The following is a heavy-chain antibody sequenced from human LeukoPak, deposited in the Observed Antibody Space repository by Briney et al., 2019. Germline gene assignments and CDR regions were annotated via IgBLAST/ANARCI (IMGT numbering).Heavy chain of an antibody. CDR2: VSGSGDST. V-gene: IGHV3-23*01. CDR3: ARDHDYGGNSPFDY. CDR1: GFPFSSYA. D-gene: IGHD4-23*01. Sequence: PGGSLRLSCAASGFPFSSYAMSWVRQAPGKGLEWVSSVSGSGDSTYYADSVKGRFTISRDNSKNTLYLQMNSLRAEDTAVYYCARDHDYGGNSPFDYWGQGTLVTVSS. J-gene: IGHJ4*02.